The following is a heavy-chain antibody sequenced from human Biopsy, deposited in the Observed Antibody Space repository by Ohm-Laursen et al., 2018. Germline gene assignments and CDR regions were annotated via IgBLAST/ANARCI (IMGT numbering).Heavy chain of an antibody. J-gene: IGHJ4*02. D-gene: IGHD4-23*01. Sequence: SVTLSHTCTVSGGSFTGHYWTWLRPPPGKGLEWIGHISHTGYTSYKSSLKSRVTISLDTSRKHFSLRLTSLAAADTAVYYCARGSNEYGGLYCPHWGQGTLVTVSS. CDR3: ARGSNEYGGLYCPH. CDR2: ISHTGYT. V-gene: IGHV4-59*11. CDR1: GGSFTGHY.